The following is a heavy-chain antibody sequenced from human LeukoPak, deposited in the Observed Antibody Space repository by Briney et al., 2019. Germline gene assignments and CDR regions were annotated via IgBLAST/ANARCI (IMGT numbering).Heavy chain of an antibody. D-gene: IGHD3-22*01. J-gene: IGHJ4*02. CDR3: AKAPSPLMIVDAYFDY. CDR1: GFTFSSYA. Sequence: GGSLRLSCAASGFTFSSYAMSWVRQAPGKGLEWVSAISGSGGSTYYADSVKGRFTISRDNSKNTLYLQMNSLRAEDTAVYYCAKAPSPLMIVDAYFDYWGQGTLVTVSS. V-gene: IGHV3-23*01. CDR2: ISGSGGST.